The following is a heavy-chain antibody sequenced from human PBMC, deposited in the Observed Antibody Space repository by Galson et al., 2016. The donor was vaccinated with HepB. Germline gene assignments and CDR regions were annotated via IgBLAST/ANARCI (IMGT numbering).Heavy chain of an antibody. J-gene: IGHJ5*02. CDR2: IYWNDDK. V-gene: IGHV2-5*01. D-gene: IGHD4-11*01. CDR3: AHRSPDRDDYSNYWFDP. CDR1: GFSLSTSGVG. Sequence: PALVKPTQTLTLTCTFSGFSLSTSGVGVGWIRQPPGKALEWLALIYWNDDKRYSPSLKSRLTITKDTSKNQVVLAMTNMDPVDIATYYCAHRSPDRDDYSNYWFDPWGQGTLVTVSS.